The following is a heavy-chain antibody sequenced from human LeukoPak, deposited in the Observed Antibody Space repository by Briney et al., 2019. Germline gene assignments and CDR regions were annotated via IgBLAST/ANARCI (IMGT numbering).Heavy chain of an antibody. Sequence: GGSLRLSCAASGFTFSSYAMHWVRQAPGKGLEWVAVISYDGSNKYYADSVKGRFTISRDNSKNTLYLQMNSLRAEDTAVYYCASYTLWYGDSWGQGTLVTVSS. V-gene: IGHV3-30*04. D-gene: IGHD3-10*01. CDR1: GFTFSSYA. CDR2: ISYDGSNK. CDR3: ASYTLWYGDS. J-gene: IGHJ4*02.